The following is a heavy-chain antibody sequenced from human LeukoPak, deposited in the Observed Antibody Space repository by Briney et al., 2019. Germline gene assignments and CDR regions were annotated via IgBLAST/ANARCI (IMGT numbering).Heavy chain of an antibody. V-gene: IGHV3-23*01. CDR2: ISGSGGST. CDR1: GFTFSNYA. CDR3: AEDGLLFGEPGSYHFDY. J-gene: IGHJ4*02. Sequence: GGSLRLSCAASGFTFSNYAMSWVRQAPGKGLEWVSGISGSGGSTYYADSVKGRFTISRDNSKNTLYLQMNSLRAEDTAVYYCAEDGLLFGEPGSYHFDYWGQGALVTVSS. D-gene: IGHD3-10*01.